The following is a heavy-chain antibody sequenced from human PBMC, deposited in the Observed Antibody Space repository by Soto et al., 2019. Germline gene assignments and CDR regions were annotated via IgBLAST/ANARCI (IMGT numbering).Heavy chain of an antibody. CDR2: IYPGDSDT. CDR3: ATYGSGSYYKDSNNWFDP. D-gene: IGHD3-10*01. Sequence: GESLKISCKGSGYSFTSYWIGWVRQMPGKGLEWMGIIYPGDSDTRYSPSFQGQVTISADKSISTAYLQWSSLKASGTAMYYCATYGSGSYYKDSNNWFDPWGQGTLVTVSS. V-gene: IGHV5-51*01. J-gene: IGHJ5*02. CDR1: GYSFTSYW.